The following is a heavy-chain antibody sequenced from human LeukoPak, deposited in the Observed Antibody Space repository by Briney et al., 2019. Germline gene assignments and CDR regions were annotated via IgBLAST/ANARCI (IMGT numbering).Heavy chain of an antibody. Sequence: GASVKVSCKASGYTFTSYDINWVRQATGQGLEWMGWMNPNSGNTGYAQKFQGRVTMTRNTSISTAYMELSSLRSEDTAVYYCARGPYYDFWSGYNPPFDYCGQGTLVTVSS. D-gene: IGHD3-3*01. J-gene: IGHJ4*02. CDR3: ARGPYYDFWSGYNPPFDY. CDR1: GYTFTSYD. CDR2: MNPNSGNT. V-gene: IGHV1-8*01.